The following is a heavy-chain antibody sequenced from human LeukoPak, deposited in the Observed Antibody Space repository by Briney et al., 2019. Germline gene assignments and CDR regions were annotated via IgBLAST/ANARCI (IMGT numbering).Heavy chain of an antibody. CDR1: GGSISSSSYY. CDR2: IYYSGST. D-gene: IGHD5-18*01. CDR3: ARKSGYSYGFVGYYYYYMDV. J-gene: IGHJ6*03. Sequence: SETLSLTCTVSGGSISSSSYYWGWIRQPPGKGLEWIGSIYYSGSTYYNPSLKSRVTISVDTSKNQFSLKLSSVTAADTAVYYCARKSGYSYGFVGYYYYYMDVWGKGTTVTVSS. V-gene: IGHV4-39*07.